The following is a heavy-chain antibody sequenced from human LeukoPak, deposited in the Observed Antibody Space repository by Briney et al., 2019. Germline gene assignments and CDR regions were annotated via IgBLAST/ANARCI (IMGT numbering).Heavy chain of an antibody. CDR2: IYSGGST. CDR3: ARTYYYDSSGYYPFDC. J-gene: IGHJ4*02. V-gene: IGHV3-53*01. CDR1: GFTVSSNY. Sequence: PGGSLRLSCAASGFTVSSNYMSWVRQAPGKGLEWDSVIYSGGSTYYADSVKGRYTISRDKSNNTLYLQMNSLRAEDTAVYYCARTYYYDSSGYYPFDCWGQGTLVTVSS. D-gene: IGHD3-22*01.